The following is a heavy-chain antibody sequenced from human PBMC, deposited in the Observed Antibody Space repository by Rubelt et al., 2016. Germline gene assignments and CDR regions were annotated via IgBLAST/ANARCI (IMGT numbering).Heavy chain of an antibody. CDR2: ISGGGSNT. CDR1: GFTFNNNA. D-gene: IGHD3-10*01. Sequence: EVQLVESGGGLVQPGGSLRLSCAASGFTFNNNAMSWVRQAPGQGLEWVSAISGGGSNTYYADSVKGRFTISRDNSKNTLFLQMNSLRADDTAVYYCARDRAFNSFDYWGQGTLVTVSS. J-gene: IGHJ4*02. V-gene: IGHV3-23*04. CDR3: ARDRAFNSFDY.